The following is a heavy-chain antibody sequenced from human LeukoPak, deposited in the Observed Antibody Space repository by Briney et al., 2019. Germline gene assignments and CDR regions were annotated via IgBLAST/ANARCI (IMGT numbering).Heavy chain of an antibody. D-gene: IGHD2-15*01. CDR3: ARDLGVVAATHFDY. Sequence: PGGSLRLSCAASGFTFSSYSMTWVRQAPGKGLEWVSSISSSSSYIYYADSVKGRFTISRDNAKNSLYLQMNSLRAEDTAVYYCARDLGVVAATHFDYWGQGTLVTVSS. CDR1: GFTFSSYS. J-gene: IGHJ4*02. V-gene: IGHV3-21*01. CDR2: ISSSSSYI.